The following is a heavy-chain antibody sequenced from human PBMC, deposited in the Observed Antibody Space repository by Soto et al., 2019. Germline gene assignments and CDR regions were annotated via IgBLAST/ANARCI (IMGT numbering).Heavy chain of an antibody. D-gene: IGHD5-12*01. CDR2: MNPNSGNT. Sequence: ASVKVSCKASGYTFTSYDINWVRQATGQGLEWMGWMNPNSGNTGYAQKFQGRVTMTRNTSISTAYMELSSLRSEDTAVYYCARGPIVATIGWFDPWGQGTLVTVSS. V-gene: IGHV1-8*01. J-gene: IGHJ5*02. CDR3: ARGPIVATIGWFDP. CDR1: GYTFTSYD.